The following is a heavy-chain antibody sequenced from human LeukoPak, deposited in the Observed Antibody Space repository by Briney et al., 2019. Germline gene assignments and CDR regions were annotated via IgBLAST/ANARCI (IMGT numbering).Heavy chain of an antibody. CDR1: GDSINTGGYY. CDR2: IYYTGST. Sequence: SQTLSLTCTVSGDSINTGGYYWTWIRQHPGQGLEWIGYIYYTGSTYSNPSLKSRPTMSLDTSKNRFSLRLNSVTAADTAVYYCARDPTPGMYYFDYWGQGILVTVSS. J-gene: IGHJ4*02. D-gene: IGHD4-17*01. CDR3: ARDPTPGMYYFDY. V-gene: IGHV4-31*03.